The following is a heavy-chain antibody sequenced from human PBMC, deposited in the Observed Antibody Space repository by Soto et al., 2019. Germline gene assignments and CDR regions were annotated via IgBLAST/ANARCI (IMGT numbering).Heavy chain of an antibody. Sequence: QDQLVQSGAEMKQPGASVKVSCKASGYTFSNFGISWVRQAPGQGLEWMGWVSAYNGNTNYAQNFQDRVTMTADTSTSTAYMELRSLRSDDTAVYYCARDRSSSSLWGQGTLVTVSS. CDR2: VSAYNGNT. D-gene: IGHD6-6*01. CDR3: ARDRSSSSL. CDR1: GYTFSNFG. J-gene: IGHJ4*02. V-gene: IGHV1-18*01.